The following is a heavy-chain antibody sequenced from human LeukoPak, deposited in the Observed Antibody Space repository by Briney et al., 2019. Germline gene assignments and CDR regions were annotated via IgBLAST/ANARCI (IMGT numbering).Heavy chain of an antibody. J-gene: IGHJ3*02. CDR2: INHSGST. Sequence: KPSETLSLTCAVYGGSFSGYYWSWIRQPPGKGLEWIGEINHSGSTNYNPSLKSRVTISVDTSKNQFSLELSSVTAADTAVYYCAREALDAFDIWGQGTMVTVSS. CDR1: GGSFSGYY. CDR3: AREALDAFDI. V-gene: IGHV4-34*01.